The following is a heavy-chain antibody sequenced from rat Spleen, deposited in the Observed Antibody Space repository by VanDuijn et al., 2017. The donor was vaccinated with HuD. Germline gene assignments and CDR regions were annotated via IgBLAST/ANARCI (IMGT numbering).Heavy chain of an antibody. V-gene: IGHV5-19*01. J-gene: IGHJ2*01. CDR2: ISPGGVST. CDR3: AREDGS. Sequence: EVQLVESGGGLVQPGRSLKLSCVASGFTFSNYGMHWIRQAPTKGLEWVTSISPGGVSTFYRDSVKGRFTISRDNAKSTLYLQMDSLRSEDTATYYCAREDGSWGQGVMVTVSS. CDR1: GFTFSNYG. D-gene: IGHD1-12*02.